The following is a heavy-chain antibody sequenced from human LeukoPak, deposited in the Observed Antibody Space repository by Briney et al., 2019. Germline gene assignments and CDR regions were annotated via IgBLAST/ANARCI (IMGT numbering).Heavy chain of an antibody. CDR3: ARSSHIVGATDY. V-gene: IGHV3-21*01. CDR1: GFTFSSYS. J-gene: IGHJ4*02. CDR2: ISSSSSYI. Sequence: GGSLRLSCAASGFTFSSYSMNWVRQAPGKGLEWVSSISSSSSYIYYADSVKGRFTISRDNAKNSLYLQMNSLRAEDTAVYYCARSSHIVGATDYWGQGTLVTVSS. D-gene: IGHD1-26*01.